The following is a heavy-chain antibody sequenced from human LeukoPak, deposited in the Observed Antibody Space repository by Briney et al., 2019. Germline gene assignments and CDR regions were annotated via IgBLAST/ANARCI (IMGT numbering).Heavy chain of an antibody. CDR3: AKDRGGSSSAPYYYYYMDV. J-gene: IGHJ6*03. CDR1: GLTVSSNY. CDR2: IYTGGTT. D-gene: IGHD6-6*01. V-gene: IGHV3-53*05. Sequence: GGSLRLSCVVSGLTVSSNYMTWVRQPPGKGLEGVSVIYTGGTTYYADSVKGRFTISRDNSKNTLYLQMNSLRAEDTAVYYCAKDRGGSSSAPYYYYYMDVWGKGTTVTVSS.